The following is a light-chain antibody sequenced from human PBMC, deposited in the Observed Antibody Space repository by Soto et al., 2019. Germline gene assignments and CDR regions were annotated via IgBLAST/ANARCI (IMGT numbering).Light chain of an antibody. Sequence: EFVLTQSPATLSLSPGEIAILSCRASQSVAGSLAWYQQKPGQAPRLLIYDISTRAAAIPARFSGSGSGTDFTLTVSSLETEDFALYYCQQSSNRITFGQGTRLEI. J-gene: IGKJ5*01. CDR2: DIS. CDR3: QQSSNRIT. V-gene: IGKV3-11*01. CDR1: QSVAGS.